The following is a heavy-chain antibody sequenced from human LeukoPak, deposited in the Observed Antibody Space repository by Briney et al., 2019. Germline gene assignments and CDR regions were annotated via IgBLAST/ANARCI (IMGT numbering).Heavy chain of an antibody. V-gene: IGHV4-34*01. CDR3: ARRVIAARPSSFDY. CDR1: GGSFSGYY. D-gene: IGHD6-6*01. J-gene: IGHJ4*02. Sequence: SETLSLTCAVYGGSFSGYYWSWIRQPPGKGLEWIGEINHSGSTNYNPSLKSRVTISVDTSTNQFSLKLSSVTAADTAVYYCARRVIAARPSSFDYWGQGTLVTVSS. CDR2: INHSGST.